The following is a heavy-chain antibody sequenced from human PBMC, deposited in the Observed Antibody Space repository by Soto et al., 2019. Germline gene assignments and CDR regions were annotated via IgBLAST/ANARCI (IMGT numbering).Heavy chain of an antibody. J-gene: IGHJ4*01. CDR3: ARSVLICGGPREVDL. CDR2: VNPYNDKT. CDR1: GYTFTSFA. D-gene: IGHD2-8*01. V-gene: IGHV1-18*01. Sequence: QGQLVQSGAEVKQPGASVKVSCKASGYTFTSFAVTWVRQAPGQGLEWMEWVNPYNDKTKYAHKYKDRVTMTTDTSTTTAYMELRSLASDDTAVYSCARSVLICGGPREVDLWGHGTLVTVSS.